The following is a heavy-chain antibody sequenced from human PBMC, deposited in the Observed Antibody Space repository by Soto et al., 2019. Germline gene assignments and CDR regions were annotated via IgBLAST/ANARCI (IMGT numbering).Heavy chain of an antibody. J-gene: IGHJ6*02. Sequence: SVKVSCKASGGTFSSYAISWVRQAPGQGLEWMGGIIPIFGTANYAQKFQGRVTITADKSTSTAYMELSSLRSEGTAVYYCARDRGYSSSWYAQFSYYYDGMDVGGQGTTVTVSS. V-gene: IGHV1-69*06. D-gene: IGHD6-13*01. CDR1: GGTFSSYA. CDR3: ARDRGYSSSWYAQFSYYYDGMDV. CDR2: IIPIFGTA.